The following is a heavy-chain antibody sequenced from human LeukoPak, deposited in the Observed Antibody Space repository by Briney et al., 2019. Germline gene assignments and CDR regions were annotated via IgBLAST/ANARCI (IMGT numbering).Heavy chain of an antibody. J-gene: IGHJ4*02. CDR1: GLRFGSYG. CDR3: AKDLTPYSNIIDEPFDY. V-gene: IGHV3-23*01. CDR2: ITDSGDNT. Sequence: EGSLRLSCAASGLRFGSYGMTWVRQAPGKGLEWVSSITDSGDNTYYADSVKGRFNLSRDNAKNTLSLQMNGLRAEGTAIYYCAKDLTPYSNIIDEPFDYWGQGTLVTVSS. D-gene: IGHD4-4*01.